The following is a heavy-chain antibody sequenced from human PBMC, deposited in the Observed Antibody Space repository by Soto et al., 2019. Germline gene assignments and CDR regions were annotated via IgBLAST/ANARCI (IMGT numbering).Heavy chain of an antibody. J-gene: IGHJ3*02. CDR3: ARDILGWGLLLGVDAFDI. V-gene: IGHV3-21*01. CDR1: GFTFSSYS. D-gene: IGHD3-22*01. CDR2: ISSSSSYI. Sequence: EVQLVESGGGLVKPGGSLRLSCAASGFTFSSYSMNWVRQAPGKGLEWVSSISSSSSYIYYADSVKGRFTISRDNAKNSLYLQMNSLRAEDTAVYYCARDILGWGLLLGVDAFDIWGQGTMVTVSS.